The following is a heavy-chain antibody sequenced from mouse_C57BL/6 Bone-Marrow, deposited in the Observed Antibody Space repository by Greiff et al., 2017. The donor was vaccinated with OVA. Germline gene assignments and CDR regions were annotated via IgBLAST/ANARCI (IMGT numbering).Heavy chain of an antibody. D-gene: IGHD1-1*01. CDR3: ARYYYGSSSYWYFDV. CDR1: GYTFTSYW. Sequence: QVQLQQSGAELVKPGASVKLSCKASGYTFTSYWMHWVKQRPGQGLEWIGMIHPNSGSTNYNEKFKSKATLTVDKSSSTAYMQLSSLTSEDSAVYYCARYYYGSSSYWYFDVWGTGTTVTVSS. CDR2: IHPNSGST. V-gene: IGHV1-64*01. J-gene: IGHJ1*03.